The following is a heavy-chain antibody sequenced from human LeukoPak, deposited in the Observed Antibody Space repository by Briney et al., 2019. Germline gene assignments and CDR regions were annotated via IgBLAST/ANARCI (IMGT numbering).Heavy chain of an antibody. CDR3: ARESPAGSGYFDF. CDR1: GGSISSGGYY. D-gene: IGHD2-15*01. V-gene: IGHV4-31*03. CDR2: IYYSGST. Sequence: PSETLSLTCTVSGGSISSGGYYWSWIRQLPGQGLEWIGYIYYSGSTYYNPSLKSRVTISVDTSKNQFSLNLSSVTAADTAVYYCARESPAGSGYFDFWGQGALVTVSS. J-gene: IGHJ4*02.